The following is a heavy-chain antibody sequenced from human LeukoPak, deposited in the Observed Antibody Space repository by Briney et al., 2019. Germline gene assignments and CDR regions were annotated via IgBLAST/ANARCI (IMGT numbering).Heavy chain of an antibody. V-gene: IGHV3-23*01. CDR3: AKVDHVVVTAIPSAY. J-gene: IGHJ4*02. CDR1: GFTFSSYA. CDR2: ISGSGGST. Sequence: GGSLRLSRAASGFTFSSYAMSWVRQAPGKGLEWVSAISGSGGSTYYADSVKGRFTISRDNSKNTLYLQMNSLRAEDTAVYYCAKVDHVVVTAIPSAYWGQGTLVTVSS. D-gene: IGHD2-21*02.